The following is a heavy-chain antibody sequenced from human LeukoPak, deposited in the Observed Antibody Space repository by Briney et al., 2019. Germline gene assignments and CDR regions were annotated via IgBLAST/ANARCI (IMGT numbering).Heavy chain of an antibody. V-gene: IGHV3-21*01. CDR1: GFTFSNYA. CDR3: ARNYDVSTGYPYYFDH. Sequence: PGGSLRLSCAASGFTFSNYAMNWVRQAPGKGLDWVSSITAGGSFKYYADSVEGRFTISRDNAKNSLYLQMSSLTPEDTAVYYCARNYDVSTGYPYYFDHWGQGTLISVSS. J-gene: IGHJ4*02. D-gene: IGHD3-9*01. CDR2: ITAGGSFK.